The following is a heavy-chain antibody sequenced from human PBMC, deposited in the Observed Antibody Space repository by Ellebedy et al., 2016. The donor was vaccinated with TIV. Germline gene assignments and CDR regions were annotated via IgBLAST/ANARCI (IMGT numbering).Heavy chain of an antibody. CDR2: LYYSGST. CDR1: GGSISSYY. J-gene: IGHJ3*02. V-gene: IGHV4-59*08. D-gene: IGHD6-13*01. Sequence: MPSETLSLTCIVSGGSISSYYWSWIRQPPGKGLEWIGYLYYSGSTNYNPSLKSRVTISVDTSKNQFSLKLSSVTAADTAVYYCASFRIAAAGTGAFDIWGQGTMVTVSS. CDR3: ASFRIAAAGTGAFDI.